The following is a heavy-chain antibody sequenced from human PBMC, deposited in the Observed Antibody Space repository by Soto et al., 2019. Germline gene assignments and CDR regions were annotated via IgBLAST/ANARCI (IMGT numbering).Heavy chain of an antibody. CDR1: GGSVSSGGYN. CDR2: IYYSGST. Sequence: QVQLQESGPGRVKPSETLSLTCTVSGGSVSSGGYNWSWIRQPPGKGLEWIGYIYYSGSTNYNPSLKRRVTISVDTSKNQFSLKLSSVSAAGTAVYYCAREGDGSYYDGVDPWGQGTLVTVSS. J-gene: IGHJ5*02. D-gene: IGHD3-3*01. CDR3: AREGDGSYYDGVDP. V-gene: IGHV4-61*08.